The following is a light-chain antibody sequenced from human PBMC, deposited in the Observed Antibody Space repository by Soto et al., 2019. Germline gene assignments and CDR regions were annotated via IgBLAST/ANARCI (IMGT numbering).Light chain of an antibody. V-gene: IGLV2-14*01. CDR3: SSYTSSSALV. CDR1: SSDVGGYEY. J-gene: IGLJ2*01. CDR2: EVS. Sequence: QSALTQPASVSGSPGQSITISCTGTSSDVGGYEYVSWYQHHPGKAPKLIIYEVSNRPSGLSNRFSGSKSDNTASLTISGLQAEDEADYYCSSYTSSSALVFGGGTKLTGL.